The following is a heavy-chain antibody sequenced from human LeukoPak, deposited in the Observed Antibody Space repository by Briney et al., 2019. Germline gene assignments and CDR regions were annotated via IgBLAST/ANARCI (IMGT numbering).Heavy chain of an antibody. CDR1: GFTFDDYA. CDR2: ISWNSGSI. J-gene: IGHJ4*02. D-gene: IGHD5-12*01. CDR3: AKDLLGANPTIVDY. Sequence: GRSLRLSCAASGFTFDDYAMNWVRQAPGKGLEWVSGISWNSGSIGYADSVKGRFTISRDNAKNSLYLQMNSLRAEDTALYYCAKDLLGANPTIVDYWGQGTLVTVSS. V-gene: IGHV3-9*01.